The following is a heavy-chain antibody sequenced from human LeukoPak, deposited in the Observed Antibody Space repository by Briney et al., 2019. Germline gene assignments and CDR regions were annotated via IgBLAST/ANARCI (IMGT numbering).Heavy chain of an antibody. J-gene: IGHJ5*02. Sequence: GSLGLSCAASGFTFSSYAMSWVRQAPGEGLEGGSGISGYGGSTYYADSVKGRFTISRDNSKNTLYLQMNSLRAEDTAVYYCAKETNLRGHNWFDPWGQGTLVTVLS. CDR1: GFTFSSYA. CDR3: AKETNLRGHNWFDP. V-gene: IGHV3-23*01. CDR2: ISGYGGST. D-gene: IGHD1-14*01.